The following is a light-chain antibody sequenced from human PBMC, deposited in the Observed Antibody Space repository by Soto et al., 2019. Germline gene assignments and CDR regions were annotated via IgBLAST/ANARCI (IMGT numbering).Light chain of an antibody. CDR1: SSDVGGYNY. V-gene: IGLV2-14*01. CDR2: DVS. CDR3: SSYTSSSPYV. J-gene: IGLJ1*01. Sequence: QSALTQPVSVSGSPGQSITISCTGTSSDVGGYNYVSWYQQHPGKAPKLMIYDVSNRPSGVSNRFSGSKSGNTASLTISGLQAEDEADYYCSSYTSSSPYVFGTGTKVPS.